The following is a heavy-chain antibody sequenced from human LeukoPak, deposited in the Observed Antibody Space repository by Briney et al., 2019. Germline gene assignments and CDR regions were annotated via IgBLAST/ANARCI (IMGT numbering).Heavy chain of an antibody. CDR1: GLNFDDSA. V-gene: IGHV3-43*02. J-gene: IGHJ4*02. CDR2: ISADGGST. CDR3: AKESGKFDY. Sequence: GGSLRLSCVASGLNFDDSAMHWVRQAPGKGLEWVSLISADGGSTFSADSVKGRFSIFRDNSKNSLYLQMNSLRSEDTAMYYCAKESGKFDYWGQGTLVAVSS.